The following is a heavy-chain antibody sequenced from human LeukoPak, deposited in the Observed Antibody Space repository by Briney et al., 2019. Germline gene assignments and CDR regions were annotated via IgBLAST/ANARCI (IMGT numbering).Heavy chain of an antibody. V-gene: IGHV3-21*01. CDR1: GFTFSSYS. J-gene: IGHJ5*02. CDR2: ISSSSSYI. Sequence: AGGSLRLSCAASGFTFSSYSMHWVRQAPGKGLEWVSSISSSSSYIYYADSVKGRFTISRDNAKNSLYLQMNSPRAEDTDVYYFARQRWFDPWGQGTLVTVSS. CDR3: ARQRWFDP.